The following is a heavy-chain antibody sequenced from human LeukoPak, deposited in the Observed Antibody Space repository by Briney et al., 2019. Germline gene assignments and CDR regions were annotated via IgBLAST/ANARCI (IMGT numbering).Heavy chain of an antibody. CDR3: ARDVRTVVVIKDAFDI. J-gene: IGHJ3*02. CDR2: IYYSGST. D-gene: IGHD3-22*01. V-gene: IGHV4-38-2*02. CDR1: GYSISSGYY. Sequence: SETLSLTCTVSGYSISSGYYWGWIRQPPGKGLEWIGSIYYSGSTYYNPSLKSRVTISVDTSKNQFSLKLSSVTAADTAVYYCARDVRTVVVIKDAFDIWGQGTMVTVSS.